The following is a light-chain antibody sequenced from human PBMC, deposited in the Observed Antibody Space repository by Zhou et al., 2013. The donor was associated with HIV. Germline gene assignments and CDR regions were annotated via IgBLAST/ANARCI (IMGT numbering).Light chain of an antibody. CDR2: QDN. V-gene: IGLV3-1*01. Sequence: SYELTQPPSVSVSPGQTANITCTGDRLGEKYACWYQQRPGQSPIMVIFQDNRRPSGIPERFSGSNSGNTATLTISGTQAMDEADYYCQAWDSSTVVFGGGTKLTVL. CDR1: RLGEKY. J-gene: IGLJ2*01. CDR3: QAWDSSTVV.